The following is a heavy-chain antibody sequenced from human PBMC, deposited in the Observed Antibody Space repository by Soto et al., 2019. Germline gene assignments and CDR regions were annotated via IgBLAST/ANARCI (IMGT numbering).Heavy chain of an antibody. CDR3: ARTCSSNSCYSFYGMDV. Sequence: VASVKVSCKASGYTFTSYDINWVRQATGQGLEWMGWMNPNSGNTGYAQKFQGRVTMTRNTSISTAYMELSSLRSEDTAVYYCARTCSSNSCYSFYGMDVWDQETTVTVFS. J-gene: IGHJ6*02. V-gene: IGHV1-8*01. D-gene: IGHD2-2*02. CDR2: MNPNSGNT. CDR1: GYTFTSYD.